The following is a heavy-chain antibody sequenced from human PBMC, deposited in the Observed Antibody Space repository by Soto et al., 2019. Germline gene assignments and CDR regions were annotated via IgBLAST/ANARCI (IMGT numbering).Heavy chain of an antibody. V-gene: IGHV3-72*01. J-gene: IGHJ6*02. CDR3: AMLGGWSGGSTDMDV. CDR2: IRRKANSSTT. CDR1: GLIFSDYH. Sequence: EVQLVESGGGLVQPGGSLRLSCAASGLIFSDYHMDWVRQAPGKGLEWVGRIRRKANSSTTEYAASVKGRFTISRDDSKSSLYLQMNSLKTEDTAVYYCAMLGGWSGGSTDMDVWGQGTTVTVSS. D-gene: IGHD6-19*01.